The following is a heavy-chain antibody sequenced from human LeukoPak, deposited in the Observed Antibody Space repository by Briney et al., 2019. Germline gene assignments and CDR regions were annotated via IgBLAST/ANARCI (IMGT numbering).Heavy chain of an antibody. V-gene: IGHV3-30*03. Sequence: TGGSLRLSCAASGFTCSSYGMHWVRQAPGKGLEWVTLISYDGSNKYYADSVKGRFTIPRDNSKNTLYLQMNSLRAGDTAVYYCARDCTGGTCYDAFDIWGQGTMVTVSS. CDR2: ISYDGSNK. D-gene: IGHD2-15*01. CDR1: GFTCSSYG. CDR3: ARDCTGGTCYDAFDI. J-gene: IGHJ3*02.